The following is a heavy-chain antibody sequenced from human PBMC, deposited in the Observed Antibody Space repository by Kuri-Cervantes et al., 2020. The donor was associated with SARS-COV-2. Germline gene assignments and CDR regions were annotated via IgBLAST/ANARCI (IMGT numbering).Heavy chain of an antibody. D-gene: IGHD6-13*01. CDR1: GGSISSSSYY. J-gene: IGHJ4*02. V-gene: IGHV4-39*07. CDR2: IYYSGST. Sequence: SETLSLTCTVSGGSISSSSYYWGWIRQPPGKGLEWIGSIYYSGSTYYNRSLKSRVTISVDTSKNQFSLKLSSVTAADTAVYYCAGHWRQQLKQIDYWGQGTLVTVSS. CDR3: AGHWRQQLKQIDY.